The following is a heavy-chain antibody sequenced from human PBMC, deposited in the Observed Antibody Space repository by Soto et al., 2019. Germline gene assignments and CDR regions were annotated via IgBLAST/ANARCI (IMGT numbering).Heavy chain of an antibody. Sequence: SETLSLTCAVYGGSFSGYYWSWIRQPPGKGLEWIGEINHSGSTNYNPSLKSRVTISVDTSKNQFSLKLSSVTAADTAVYYCARYGSHPDVVVTAIRKIGSFDYWGQGTLVTVSS. V-gene: IGHV4-34*01. J-gene: IGHJ4*02. CDR1: GGSFSGYY. CDR2: INHSGST. CDR3: ARYGSHPDVVVTAIRKIGSFDY. D-gene: IGHD2-21*02.